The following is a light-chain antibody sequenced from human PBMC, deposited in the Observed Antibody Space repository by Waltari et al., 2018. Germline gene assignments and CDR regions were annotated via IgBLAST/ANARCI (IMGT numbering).Light chain of an antibody. CDR2: GAS. J-gene: IGKJ1*01. V-gene: IGKV3-20*01. CDR3: QQYGSSPGT. Sequence: ELVLTQSPGTLYLSPGERATLSCRASQRVSSSYLAWYQQKPGQAPRLLIYGASSRATGIPDRFSGSGSGTDFTLTISRLEPEDFAVYYCQQYGSSPGTFGQGTKVEIK. CDR1: QRVSSSY.